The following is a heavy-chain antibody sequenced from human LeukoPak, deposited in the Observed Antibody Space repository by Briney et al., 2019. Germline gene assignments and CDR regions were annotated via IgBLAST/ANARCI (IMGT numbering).Heavy chain of an antibody. CDR3: ARDYDFWSGYYTGPGLFDP. CDR2: IYYSGST. CDR1: GFTFSSYA. Sequence: GSLRLSCAASGFTFSSYAMSWVRQAPGKGLEWIGSIYYSGSTYYNPSLKSRVTISVDTSKNQFSLKLSSVTAADTAVYYCARDYDFWSGYYTGPGLFDPWGQGTLVTVSS. V-gene: IGHV4-39*07. D-gene: IGHD3-3*01. J-gene: IGHJ5*02.